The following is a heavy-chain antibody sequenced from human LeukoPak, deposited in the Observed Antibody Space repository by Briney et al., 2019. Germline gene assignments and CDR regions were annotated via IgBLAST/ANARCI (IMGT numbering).Heavy chain of an antibody. D-gene: IGHD1-26*01. V-gene: IGHV3-30*02. CDR3: AKDQGSGTYAADY. CDR1: GFIFGSYG. J-gene: IGHJ4*02. Sequence: GGSLRLSCASSGFIFGSYGMHWVRQTPGKGLEWVAFITYDGVNKYHANSVKGRFTLSRDNSKNTLYLQMNSLRAEDTAVYYCAKDQGSGTYAADYWGQGTLVTVSS. CDR2: ITYDGVNK.